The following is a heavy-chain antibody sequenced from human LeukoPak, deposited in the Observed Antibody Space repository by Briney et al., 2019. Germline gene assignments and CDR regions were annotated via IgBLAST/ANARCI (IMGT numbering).Heavy chain of an antibody. D-gene: IGHD2-15*01. CDR1: GASMRSYY. J-gene: IGHJ4*02. Sequence: PSETLSLTCTVSGASMRSYYWNWIRQAPGKGLEWFGYIYYSGSTKYNPSLKSRVTISVDTSKNQFSLKLNSVTAADTAVYFCARGSLAETFDYWGQGTLVTVSS. CDR3: ARGSLAETFDY. V-gene: IGHV4-59*01. CDR2: IYYSGST.